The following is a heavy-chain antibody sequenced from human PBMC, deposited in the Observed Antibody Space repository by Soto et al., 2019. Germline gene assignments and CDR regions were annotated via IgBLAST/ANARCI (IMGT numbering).Heavy chain of an antibody. V-gene: IGHV4-34*01. CDR1: GGSFSGYY. Sequence: PSETLSLTCAVYGGSFSGYYWSWIRQPPGKGLEWIGEINHSGSTNYNPSLKSRVTISVDTPKNQFSLKLSSVTAADTAVYYCARVRYFDTSGYYQFDPWGQGTLVTVSS. CDR3: ARVRYFDTSGYYQFDP. J-gene: IGHJ5*02. D-gene: IGHD3-22*01. CDR2: INHSGST.